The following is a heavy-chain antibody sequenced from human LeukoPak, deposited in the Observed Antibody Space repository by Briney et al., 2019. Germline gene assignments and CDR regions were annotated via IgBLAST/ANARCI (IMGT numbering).Heavy chain of an antibody. CDR2: TYYRSKWYN. D-gene: IGHD6-6*01. CDR3: ARGAARRLDY. CDR1: GDSPSSQSAA. Sequence: PSQTLSLTCDISGDSPSSQSAAWNWIRQSPSRGLEWLGRTYYRSKWYNGYAGSVKSRITINPDTSKNQFSLQLNSVTPEDTAVYYCARGAARRLDYWGQGTLVTVSS. J-gene: IGHJ4*02. V-gene: IGHV6-1*01.